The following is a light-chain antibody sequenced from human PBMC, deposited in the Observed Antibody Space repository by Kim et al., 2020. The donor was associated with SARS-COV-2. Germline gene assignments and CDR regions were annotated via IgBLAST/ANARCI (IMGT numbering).Light chain of an antibody. CDR2: STN. CDR1: FGSVSTSNF. V-gene: IGLV8-61*01. J-gene: IGLJ3*02. Sequence: QTVVTQEPSFSVSPGGTVTLTCGLTFGSVSTSNFPSWYQQTPGQTPRTLIYSTNTRSSGVPGRFSGSILGSKAALTITGVQADDESDYYCALNLGSGIWVFGGGTKLTVL. CDR3: ALNLGSGIWV.